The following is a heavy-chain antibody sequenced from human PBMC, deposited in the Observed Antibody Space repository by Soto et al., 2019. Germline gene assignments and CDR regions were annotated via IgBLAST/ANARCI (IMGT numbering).Heavy chain of an antibody. CDR2: IIPIFGTA. CDR1: GGTXSSYT. D-gene: IGHD5-12*01. Sequence: SXKVSYQASGGTXSSYTSGWVRQAPGQGLEWMGGIIPIFGTANYAQKFQGGVTITADESTSTAYMELSSLRYEDTAVYYCARALIVATTNYYYGMDVWGQGTTGTVSS. CDR3: ARALIVATTNYYYGMDV. V-gene: IGHV1-69*13. J-gene: IGHJ6*02.